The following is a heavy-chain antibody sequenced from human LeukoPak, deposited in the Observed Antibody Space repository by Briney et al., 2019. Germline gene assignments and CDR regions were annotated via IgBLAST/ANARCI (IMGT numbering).Heavy chain of an antibody. CDR2: IIPIFGTA. D-gene: IGHD3-3*02. CDR3: ARSPYSSISDNWFDP. CDR1: GGTFSSYA. Sequence: SVKVSCKASGGTFSSYAISWVRQAPGQGLEWMGGIIPIFGTANYAQKFQGRVTITRDTSASTAYMELGSLRSEDMAVYYCARSPYSSISDNWFDPWGQGTLVTVSS. J-gene: IGHJ5*02. V-gene: IGHV1-69*05.